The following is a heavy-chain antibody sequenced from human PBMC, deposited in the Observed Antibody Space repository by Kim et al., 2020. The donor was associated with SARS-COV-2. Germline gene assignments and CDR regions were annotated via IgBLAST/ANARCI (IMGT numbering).Heavy chain of an antibody. V-gene: IGHV3-48*02. CDR3: ARVPQSEITFGGVISDWYFDL. J-gene: IGHJ2*01. CDR2: ISSSSSTI. CDR1: GFTFSSYS. Sequence: GGSLRLSCAASGFTFSSYSMNWVRQAPGKGLEWVSYISSSSSTIYYADSVKGRFTISRDNAKNSLYLQMNSLRDEDTAVYYCARVPQSEITFGGVISDWYFDLWGRGTLVTVSS. D-gene: IGHD3-16*02.